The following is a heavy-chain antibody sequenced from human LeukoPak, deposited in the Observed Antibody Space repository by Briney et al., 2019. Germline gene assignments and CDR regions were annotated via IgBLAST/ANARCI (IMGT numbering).Heavy chain of an antibody. V-gene: IGHV4-4*07. D-gene: IGHD3-22*01. J-gene: IGHJ5*02. CDR1: GGSISSYY. CDR2: IYTSGST. Sequence: SETLSLTCTVSGGSISSYYWTWIRQPAGKGLEWIGRIYTSGSTNYNPSLKSRVTMSVDTSKNQFSLKLSSVTAADTAVYFCAGDQTYYYDNSGERNWFDPWGQGTLVTVSS. CDR3: AGDQTYYYDNSGERNWFDP.